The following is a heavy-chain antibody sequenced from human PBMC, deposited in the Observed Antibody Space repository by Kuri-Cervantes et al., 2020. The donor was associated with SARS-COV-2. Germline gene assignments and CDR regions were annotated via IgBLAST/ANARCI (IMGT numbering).Heavy chain of an antibody. V-gene: IGHV1-69*05. CDR1: GGTFSSYC. J-gene: IGHJ3*02. Sequence: SVKVSCKASGGTFSSYCISWVRQAPGQGLEWMGGIIPICGTANYAQKFQGRVTITTDESTSTAYMELSSLRSEDTAVYYCARDLGDGYNFAGDAFDIWGQGTMVTVSS. CDR2: IIPICGTA. CDR3: ARDLGDGYNFAGDAFDI. D-gene: IGHD5-24*01.